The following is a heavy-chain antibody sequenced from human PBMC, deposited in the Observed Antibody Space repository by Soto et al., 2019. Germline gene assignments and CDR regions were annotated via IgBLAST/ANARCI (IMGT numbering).Heavy chain of an antibody. CDR1: GGTFSSYT. D-gene: IGHD3-9*01. Sequence: QVQLVQSGAEVKKPGSSVKVSCKASGGTFSSYTISWVRQAPGQGLEWMGRIIPILGIANYAQKFQGRVTITADKSTSTAYMELSSRRSEDTAVYYCASHRYFDHHTAAWFDPWGQGTLVTVSS. V-gene: IGHV1-69*02. J-gene: IGHJ5*02. CDR3: ASHRYFDHHTAAWFDP. CDR2: IIPILGIA.